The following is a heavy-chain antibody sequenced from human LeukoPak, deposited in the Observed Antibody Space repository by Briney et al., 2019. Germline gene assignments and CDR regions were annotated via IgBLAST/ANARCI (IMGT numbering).Heavy chain of an antibody. J-gene: IGHJ3*02. V-gene: IGHV4-39*01. D-gene: IGHD1-14*01. CDR3: ARRKDGNSFDI. CDR2: IYYSGST. Sequence: PSETLSLTCTVSGGSISSSSYYWGWIRQPPGKGLEWIGSIYYSGSTYYNPSLKSRVTISVDTSKNQFSLKLSSVTAADTAVYYCARRKDGNSFDIWGQGTMVTVSS. CDR1: GGSISSSSYY.